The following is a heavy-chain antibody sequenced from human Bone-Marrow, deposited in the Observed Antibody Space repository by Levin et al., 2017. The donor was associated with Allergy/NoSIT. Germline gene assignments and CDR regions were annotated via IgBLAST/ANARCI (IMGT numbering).Heavy chain of an antibody. CDR2: IKQDGSEK. CDR3: ASGGDWDDFDI. CDR1: GFTFSSYW. Sequence: GGSLRLSCAASGFTFSSYWMSWVRQAPGKGLEWVANIKQDGSEKYYVDSVKGRFTISRDNAKNSLYLQMNSLRAEETAVYYCASGGDWDDFDIWGQGTMVTVSS. V-gene: IGHV3-7*01. D-gene: IGHD2-21*01. J-gene: IGHJ3*02.